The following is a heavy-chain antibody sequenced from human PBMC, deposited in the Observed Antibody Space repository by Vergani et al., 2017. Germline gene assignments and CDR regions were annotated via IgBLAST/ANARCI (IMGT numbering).Heavy chain of an antibody. CDR2: INHSGST. CDR3: ARGRKMVRGVRDYYYMDV. D-gene: IGHD3-10*01. CDR1: GGSFSGYY. Sequence: QVQLQQWGAGLLKPSETLSLSCAVYGGSFSGYYWSWIRQPPGKGLEWIGEINHSGSTKYNPSLKSRVTISVDTSKKQFSLKLSSVTAADTAVYYCARGRKMVRGVRDYYYMDVWGKGTTVTVSS. V-gene: IGHV4-34*01. J-gene: IGHJ6*03.